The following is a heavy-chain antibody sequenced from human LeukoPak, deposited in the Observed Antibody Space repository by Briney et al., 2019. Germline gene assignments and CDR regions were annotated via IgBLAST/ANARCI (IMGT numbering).Heavy chain of an antibody. D-gene: IGHD4-17*01. CDR3: XXXADDYGDYSGGDY. CDR1: GFTFSSYA. V-gene: IGHV3-23*01. Sequence: GGSLRLSCAASGFTFSSYAMSWVRQAPGKGLEWVSAISGSGGSTYYADSVKGRFTISRDNSKNTLYLQMNSLRAEDTAVYYXXXXADDYGDYSGGDYWDQGTLVTVSS. J-gene: IGHJ4*02. CDR2: ISGSGGST.